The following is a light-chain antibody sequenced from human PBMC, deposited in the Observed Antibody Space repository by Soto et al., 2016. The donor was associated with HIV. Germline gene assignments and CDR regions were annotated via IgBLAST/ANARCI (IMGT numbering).Light chain of an antibody. CDR2: AAS. V-gene: IGKV1-27*01. CDR1: QGISNY. J-gene: IGKJ1*01. Sequence: DIQMTQSPSSLSASVGDRVTITCRASQGISNYLAWYQQKPGKVPKLLIYAASTLQSGVPSRFSGSGSGTDFTLTISSLQPEDVATYYCQKYNSASWTFGQRDQGGNQT. CDR3: QKYNSASWT.